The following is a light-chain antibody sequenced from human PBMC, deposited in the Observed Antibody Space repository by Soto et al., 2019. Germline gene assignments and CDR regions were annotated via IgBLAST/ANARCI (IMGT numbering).Light chain of an antibody. CDR3: HQAHTFPHT. V-gene: IGKV1D-12*01. CDR1: QDLDQW. Sequence: IQMTQSPSSVSASVGDTVTITCRANQDLDQWLAWYQQKPGKAPKLLIYGVSSLERGVPSRFSGSRSGTDFTLTISSRQPEDVATYYCHQAHTFPHTFGLGTRV. J-gene: IGKJ3*01. CDR2: GVS.